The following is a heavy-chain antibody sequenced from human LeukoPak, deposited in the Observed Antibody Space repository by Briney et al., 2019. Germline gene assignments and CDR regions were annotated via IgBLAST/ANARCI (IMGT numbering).Heavy chain of an antibody. J-gene: IGHJ3*02. CDR3: ASLTTAEAFDI. CDR1: GGSISIYY. Sequence: SETLSLTCTVSGGSISIYYWSWIRQPPGKGLEWIGYIYDSGSTNYNPSLKSRVTMSVDASKNQFSLKLSSVTAADTAVYYCASLTTAEAFDIWGQGTMVTVSS. D-gene: IGHD3-22*01. CDR2: IYDSGST. V-gene: IGHV4-59*01.